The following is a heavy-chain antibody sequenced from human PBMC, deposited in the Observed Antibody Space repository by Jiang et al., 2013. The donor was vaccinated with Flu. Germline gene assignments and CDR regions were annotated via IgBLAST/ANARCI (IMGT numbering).Heavy chain of an antibody. CDR1: GYTFTNYY. V-gene: IGHV1-46*01. J-gene: IGHJ4*02. CDR3: ARTYGIGQIDY. CDR2: FDPYNSRT. D-gene: IGHD3-10*01. Sequence: SGAEVKKPGASVKVSCKASGYTFTNYYIHWVRQAPGQGLEWMGMFDPYNSRTSYAQRFQGRVSMTRDTSTTTVFMELSSLRSEDTALYYCARTYGIGQIDYWGQGTLVTVSS.